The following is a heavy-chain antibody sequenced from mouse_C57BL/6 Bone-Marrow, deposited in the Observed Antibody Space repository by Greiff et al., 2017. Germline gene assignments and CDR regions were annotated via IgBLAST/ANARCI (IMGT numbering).Heavy chain of an antibody. CDR2: IYPGGGYT. J-gene: IGHJ2*01. V-gene: IGHV1-63*01. CDR3: AKLGGPYFDY. Sequence: QVQLQQSGAELVRPGTSVKMSCKASGYTFTNYWIGWAKQRPGHGLEWIGDIYPGGGYTNYNEKFKGKATLTADKSSSTAYMQFSSLTSEDSAICYCAKLGGPYFDYWGQGTTLTVSS. CDR1: GYTFTNYW.